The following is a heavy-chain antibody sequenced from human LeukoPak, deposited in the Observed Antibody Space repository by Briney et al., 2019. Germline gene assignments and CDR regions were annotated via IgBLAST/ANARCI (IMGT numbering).Heavy chain of an antibody. CDR2: IRSNGDST. V-gene: IGHV3-64*01. CDR3: ARRAVAGFFDY. CDR1: GFTFSTYA. D-gene: IGHD6-19*01. Sequence: GGSLRLSCAASGFTFSTYAMHWVRQAPGKGLEYVSAIRSNGDSTYYANSVKGRFTISRDNSKNTLYLQMGSLRAEDMAVYYCARRAVAGFFDYWGQGTLVTVSP. J-gene: IGHJ4*02.